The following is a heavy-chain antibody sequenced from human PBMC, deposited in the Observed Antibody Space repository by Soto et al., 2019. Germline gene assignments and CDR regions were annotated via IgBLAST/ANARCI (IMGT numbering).Heavy chain of an antibody. J-gene: IGHJ6*02. CDR3: ARGGLQHALDV. CDR2: ANNDGTDT. D-gene: IGHD6-13*01. CDR1: GFTFSNYW. V-gene: IGHV3-74*03. Sequence: EVQLVESGGGLVQPGGSLRLSCAASGFTFSNYWMYWVRQAPGKGLVWVSRANNDGTDTTHADSVKGRFTISRDNAENTLYLQMNSLRAEDTAVYYCARGGLQHALDVWGQGSTVTVSS.